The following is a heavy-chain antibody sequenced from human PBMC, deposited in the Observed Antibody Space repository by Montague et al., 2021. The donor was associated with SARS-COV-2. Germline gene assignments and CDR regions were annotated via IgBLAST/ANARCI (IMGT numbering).Heavy chain of an antibody. CDR2: IYYSGST. V-gene: IGHV4-59*08. D-gene: IGHD3-10*01. J-gene: IGHJ4*02. CDR3: ARSSGCYSTFDF. Sequence: SETLSLTCTVSGGSISSSYWTWIRQPPGKGLEWIGYIYYSGSTSYNPSLKSRVTMSVDTPKNQFSLKLSSVTAADTAVYYCARSSGCYSTFDFWGQGTLVTVSS. CDR1: GGSISSSY.